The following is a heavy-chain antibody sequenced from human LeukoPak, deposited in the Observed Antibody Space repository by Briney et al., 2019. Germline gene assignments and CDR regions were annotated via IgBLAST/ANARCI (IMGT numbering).Heavy chain of an antibody. Sequence: SETLSLTCTVSGGSISSSSYYWGWIRQPPGKGLEWIGSIYYSGSTYYNPSLKSRVTISVDTSKNQFSLKLSSVTAADTAVYYCARDPHIAAAGDYWGQGTLVTVSS. CDR2: IYYSGST. D-gene: IGHD6-13*01. CDR1: GGSISSSSYY. J-gene: IGHJ4*02. V-gene: IGHV4-39*07. CDR3: ARDPHIAAAGDY.